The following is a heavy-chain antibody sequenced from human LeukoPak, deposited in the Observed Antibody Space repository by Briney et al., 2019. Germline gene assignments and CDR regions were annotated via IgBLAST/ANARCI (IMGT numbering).Heavy chain of an antibody. CDR1: GFTFSGYA. CDR2: ISGSGGSG. D-gene: IGHD2-21*02. V-gene: IGHV3-23*01. J-gene: IGHJ4*02. CDR3: AKDFTVVVTAIVDY. Sequence: GGSLRLSCAASGFTFSGYAMSWVRQAPGKGLEWVSVISGSGGSGYYAYAVKVRFTISRDNSKKSLYLQMNSLRAEDTAVYYCAKDFTVVVTAIVDYWGQGTLVTVSS.